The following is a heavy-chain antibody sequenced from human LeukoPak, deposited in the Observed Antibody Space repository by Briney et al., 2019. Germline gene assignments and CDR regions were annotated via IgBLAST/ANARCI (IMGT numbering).Heavy chain of an antibody. D-gene: IGHD3-3*01. J-gene: IGHJ4*02. CDR2: INHSGGT. CDR1: GGSFSGYY. CDR3: ARELYYDFWSGYTYYFDY. Sequence: PSETLSLTCAVYGGSFSGYYCSRIRQPPGKGLEWIGEINHSGGTNYNPSLKSRVTISVDTSKNQFSLKLSSVTAADTAVYYCARELYYDFWSGYTYYFDYWGQGTLVTVSS. V-gene: IGHV4-34*01.